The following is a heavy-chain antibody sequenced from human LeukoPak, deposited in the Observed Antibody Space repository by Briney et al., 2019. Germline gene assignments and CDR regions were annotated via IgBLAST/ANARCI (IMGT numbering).Heavy chain of an antibody. CDR2: ISDRGDLT. D-gene: IGHD1-1*01. Sequence: PGGSLRLSCAASGFTFSTFAMTWVRRAPGKGLEWVSSISDRGDLTTYADSVKGRFTISRDNSKNTLSLQMHGLRAEDMAIYYCATRISTTHGLDYWGQGTLVTVSS. CDR1: GFTFSTFA. J-gene: IGHJ4*02. CDR3: ATRISTTHGLDY. V-gene: IGHV3-23*01.